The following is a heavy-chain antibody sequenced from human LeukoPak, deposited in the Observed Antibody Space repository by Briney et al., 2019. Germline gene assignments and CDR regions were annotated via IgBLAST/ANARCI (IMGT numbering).Heavy chain of an antibody. CDR1: GGSISSYY. J-gene: IGHJ5*02. CDR3: ARDSGYDFWSGYISQHNWFDP. Sequence: PSETLSLTCTVSGGSISSYYWSWIRQPAGKGLEWIGRIYTSGSTNYNPSLKSQVTMSVDTSKNQFSLKLSSVTAADTAVYYCARDSGYDFWSGYISQHNWFDPWGQGTLVTVSS. V-gene: IGHV4-4*07. CDR2: IYTSGST. D-gene: IGHD3-3*01.